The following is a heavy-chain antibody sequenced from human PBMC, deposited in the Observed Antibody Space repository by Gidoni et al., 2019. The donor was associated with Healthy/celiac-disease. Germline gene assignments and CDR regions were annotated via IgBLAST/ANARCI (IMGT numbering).Heavy chain of an antibody. D-gene: IGHD6-19*01. J-gene: IGHJ3*02. V-gene: IGHV3-9*01. Sequence: EVQLVESGGGLVQPGRSLRLSCAASGFTFDDYAMHWVRQAPGKGLEWVSGISWNSGSIGYADSVKGRFTISRDNAKNSLYLQMNSLRAEDTALYYCAKDKEGWYSSGWPDAFDIWGQGTMVTVSS. CDR2: ISWNSGSI. CDR1: GFTFDDYA. CDR3: AKDKEGWYSSGWPDAFDI.